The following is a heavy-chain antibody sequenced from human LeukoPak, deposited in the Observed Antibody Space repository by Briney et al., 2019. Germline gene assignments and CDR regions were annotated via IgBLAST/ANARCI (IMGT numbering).Heavy chain of an antibody. V-gene: IGHV4-39*07. CDR3: ARDQPEAYCGGDCYPHGGMDV. J-gene: IGHJ6*02. CDR2: IYYSGST. D-gene: IGHD2-21*02. CDR1: GGSISSSSYY. Sequence: SETLSLTCTVSGGSISSSSYYWGWIRQPPGKGLEWIGSIYYSGSTYYNPSLKSRVTISVDTSKNQFSLKLSSVTAADTAVYYCARDQPEAYCGGDCYPHGGMDVWGQGTTVTVSS.